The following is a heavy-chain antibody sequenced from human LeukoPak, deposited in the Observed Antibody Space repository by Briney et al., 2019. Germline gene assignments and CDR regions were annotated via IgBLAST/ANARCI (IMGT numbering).Heavy chain of an antibody. CDR1: GYSFATYW. V-gene: IGHV5-51*01. CDR3: ARSPNWYFDL. CDR2: IYPGDSDT. J-gene: IGHJ2*01. Sequence: GESLKISCKGSGYSFATYWIGWVRQMPGKGLEWMGIIYPGDSDTRYGPSFQGQVTISADKSMRTAYLQWSSLKASDTDMYYCARSPNWYFDLWGRGTLVTVSS.